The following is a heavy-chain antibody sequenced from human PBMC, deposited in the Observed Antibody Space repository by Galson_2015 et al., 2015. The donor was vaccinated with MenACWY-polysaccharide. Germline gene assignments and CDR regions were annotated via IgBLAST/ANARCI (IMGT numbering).Heavy chain of an antibody. D-gene: IGHD4-17*01. CDR2: IFNRGGT. CDR1: GGSISSAGYH. Sequence: TLSLTCSVSGGSISSAGYHWTWIRQHPGKGLEWIGYIFNRGGTNSNPSLKSRVTVSADRSNNQFSLKLTSLTAADTAVYYCAGISSTMTSFGWFGPWGQGILVTVSS. J-gene: IGHJ5*02. V-gene: IGHV4-31*03. CDR3: AGISSTMTSFGWFGP.